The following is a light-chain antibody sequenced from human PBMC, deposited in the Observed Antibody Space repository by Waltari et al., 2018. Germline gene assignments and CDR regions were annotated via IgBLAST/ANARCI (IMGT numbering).Light chain of an antibody. Sequence: EIVLTQSPGTLSLSLGERATLSCRASQSVSSNYFAWYQQKPGQAPRLLIYGASSRATGIPDRFSGSGSGTDFTLTINRLEPEDFAVYYCQQYGSSLALIFGGGTKVEIK. CDR1: QSVSSNY. CDR3: QQYGSSLALI. CDR2: GAS. V-gene: IGKV3-20*01. J-gene: IGKJ4*01.